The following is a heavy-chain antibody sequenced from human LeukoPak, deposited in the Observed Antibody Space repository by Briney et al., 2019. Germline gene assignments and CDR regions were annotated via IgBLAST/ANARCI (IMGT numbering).Heavy chain of an antibody. V-gene: IGHV4-59*08. Sequence: SETLSLTCTVSGGSIISYYWSWIRQPPGKGLEWIGYIYYSGSTNYNPSLKSRVTISVDTSKNQFSLKLSSVTAADTAVYSCARAPPGIGYYFDNWGQGTLVTVSS. CDR1: GGSIISYY. J-gene: IGHJ4*02. CDR3: ARAPPGIGYYFDN. D-gene: IGHD1-14*01. CDR2: IYYSGST.